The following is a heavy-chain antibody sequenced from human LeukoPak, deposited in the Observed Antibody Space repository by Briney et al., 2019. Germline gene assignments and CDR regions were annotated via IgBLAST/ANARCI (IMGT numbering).Heavy chain of an antibody. D-gene: IGHD6-19*01. V-gene: IGHV4-61*01. CDR2: IYYSGST. CDR3: ARGVKQWLVRGAFDI. CDR1: GGSVSSGSYY. J-gene: IGHJ3*02. Sequence: SETLSLTCTVSGGSVSSGSYYWSWIRQPPGKGLEWIGYIYYSGSTNYNPSLKSRVTISVDTSKNQFSLKLSSVTAADTAVYYCARGVKQWLVRGAFDIWGQGTMVTVSS.